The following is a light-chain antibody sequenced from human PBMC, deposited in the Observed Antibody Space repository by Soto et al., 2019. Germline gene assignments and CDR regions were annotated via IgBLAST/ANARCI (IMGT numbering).Light chain of an antibody. CDR3: QQYGVSPRT. CDR1: QSVSSSY. Sequence: IVLTKSPDPLSLSPGERATLSCTASQSVSSSYLAWYQPRPGQAPRLLIYGASSRATGIPDRFSGSGSGTDFSLTISRLEPEDVAVYYCQQYGVSPRTFGQGTKVDI. V-gene: IGKV3-20*01. CDR2: GAS. J-gene: IGKJ1*01.